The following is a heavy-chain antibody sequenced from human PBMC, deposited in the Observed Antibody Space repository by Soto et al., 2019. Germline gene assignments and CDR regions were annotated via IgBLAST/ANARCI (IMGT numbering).Heavy chain of an antibody. CDR3: AADLRYIVGATTPYYFDY. J-gene: IGHJ4*02. CDR2: IVVGSGNT. V-gene: IGHV1-58*01. CDR1: GFTFTSSA. Sequence: SVKVSCKASGFTFTSSAVQWVRQARGQRLEWIGWIVVGSGNTNYAQKFQERVTITRDMSTSTAYMELSSLRSEDTAVYYCAADLRYIVGATTPYYFDYWGQGTLVTV. D-gene: IGHD1-26*01.